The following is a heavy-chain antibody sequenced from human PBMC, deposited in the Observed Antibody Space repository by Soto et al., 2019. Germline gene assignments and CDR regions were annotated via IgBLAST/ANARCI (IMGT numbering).Heavy chain of an antibody. CDR1: GGSFSDYY. J-gene: IGHJ3*02. D-gene: IGHD3-10*01. CDR3: ARRVRGVNDAFDI. Sequence: SETLSLTCAVYGGSFSDYYWSWIRQPPRKGLEWIGEINYSGSTTYDPSLKGRVTMSVDTSKTQFSLKLSSVTAADTAVYYCARRVRGVNDAFDIWGQGTMGTVSS. CDR2: INYSGST. V-gene: IGHV4-34*01.